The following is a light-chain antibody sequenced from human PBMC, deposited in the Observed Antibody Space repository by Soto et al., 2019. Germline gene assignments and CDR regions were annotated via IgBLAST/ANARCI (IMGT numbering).Light chain of an antibody. CDR1: QSVSSN. V-gene: IGKV3-11*01. J-gene: IGKJ1*01. Sequence: EFVLTQSPGTLSLSPGERATLSCRASQSVSSNLAWYQQKPGQAPRLLIYGASTRATGIPARFSGSGSGTDFTLTITSLEPEDFAVYYCQQRSNWPPTFGQGTKVDIK. CDR2: GAS. CDR3: QQRSNWPPT.